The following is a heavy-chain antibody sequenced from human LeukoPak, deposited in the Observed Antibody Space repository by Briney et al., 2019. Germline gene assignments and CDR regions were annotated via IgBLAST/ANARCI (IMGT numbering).Heavy chain of an antibody. CDR1: GFTFSNYG. Sequence: GGSLRLSCAASGFTFSNYGMHWVRQAPGKGLEWVSSISSSSSYIYYADSVKGRFTISRDNAKNSLYLQMNSLRAEDTAVYYCARCSGYGMDVWGQGTTVTVSS. CDR3: ARCSGYGMDV. D-gene: IGHD3-10*02. CDR2: ISSSSSYI. V-gene: IGHV3-21*01. J-gene: IGHJ6*02.